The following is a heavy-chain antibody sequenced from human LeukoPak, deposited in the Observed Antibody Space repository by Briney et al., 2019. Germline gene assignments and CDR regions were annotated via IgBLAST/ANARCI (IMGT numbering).Heavy chain of an antibody. CDR1: GFTFSSYS. CDR3: ARDLSCGGDCYSSHGAFDI. D-gene: IGHD2-21*02. Sequence: GGSLRLSCAASGFTFSSYSMNWVRQAPGKGLEWVSSISSSSSYIYYADSVKGRFTISRDNAKNSLYLQMNSLRAEDTAVYYCARDLSCGGDCYSSHGAFDIWGQGTMVTVSS. J-gene: IGHJ3*02. CDR2: ISSSSSYI. V-gene: IGHV3-21*01.